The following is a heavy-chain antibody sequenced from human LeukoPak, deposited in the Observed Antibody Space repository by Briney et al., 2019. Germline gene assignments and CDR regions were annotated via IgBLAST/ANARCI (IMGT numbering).Heavy chain of an antibody. D-gene: IGHD2-2*01. CDR3: ASEYCSSTSCSPEGDDY. Sequence: SETLSLTCAVYGGSFSGYYWSWIRQPPGKGLEWIGEINHSGSTNYNPSLKSRVTISVDTSKNQFSLKLSSVTAADTAVYYCASEYCSSTSCSPEGDDYWGQGTLVTVSS. J-gene: IGHJ4*02. V-gene: IGHV4-34*01. CDR1: GGSFSGYY. CDR2: INHSGST.